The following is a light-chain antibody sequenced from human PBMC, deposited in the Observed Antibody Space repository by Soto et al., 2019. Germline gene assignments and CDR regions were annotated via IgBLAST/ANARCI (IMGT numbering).Light chain of an antibody. CDR2: DAS. CDR1: PSVSSSY. CDR3: QQRSNWPPSLT. Sequence: EIVLTQSPGTLSLSPGERATLSCRASPSVSSSYLAWYQQKPGQAPRLLIYDASNRATGIPARFSGSGSGTDFTLTISSLEPEDFAVYYCQQRSNWPPSLTFGGGTKVDI. V-gene: IGKV3D-20*02. J-gene: IGKJ4*01.